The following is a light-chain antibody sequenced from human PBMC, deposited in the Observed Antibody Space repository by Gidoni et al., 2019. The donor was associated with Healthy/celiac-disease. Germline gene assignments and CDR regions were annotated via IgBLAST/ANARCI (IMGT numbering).Light chain of an antibody. Sequence: IQMTQSPSSLSASVGDRVTITCQASQDIRNYLNWYQQKPGKAPKLLIYEASNLETGVPSRFSGSRSGTDFTFTISSLQPEDIATYYCQQYDNLPLTFGGGTKVEIK. CDR2: EAS. V-gene: IGKV1-33*01. CDR1: QDIRNY. J-gene: IGKJ4*01. CDR3: QQYDNLPLT.